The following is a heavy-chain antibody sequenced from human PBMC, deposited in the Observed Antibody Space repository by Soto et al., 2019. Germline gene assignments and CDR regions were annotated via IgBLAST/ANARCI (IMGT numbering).Heavy chain of an antibody. Sequence: ASVKVSCKASGYTFTSYGISWVRQAPGQGLEWMGWISAYNGNTNYAQKLQGRVTMTTDTSTSTAYMELSSLRSEDTAVYYCAATPGVLLWFGEFPPTLDYWGQGTLVTVSS. D-gene: IGHD3-10*01. V-gene: IGHV1-18*01. CDR1: GYTFTSYG. CDR2: ISAYNGNT. CDR3: AATPGVLLWFGEFPPTLDY. J-gene: IGHJ4*02.